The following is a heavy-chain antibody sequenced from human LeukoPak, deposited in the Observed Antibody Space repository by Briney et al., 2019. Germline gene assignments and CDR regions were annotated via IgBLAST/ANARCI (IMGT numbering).Heavy chain of an antibody. CDR1: GGSISSSSYY. CDR3: ASRRGGTMIVVGDDAFDI. D-gene: IGHD3-22*01. CDR2: IYYSGST. Sequence: SETLSLTCTASGGSISSSSYYWGWIRQPPGKGLEWIGSIYYSGSTYYNPSLKSRVTISVDTSKNQFSLKLSSVTAADTAVYYCASRRGGTMIVVGDDAFDIWGQGTMVTVSS. J-gene: IGHJ3*02. V-gene: IGHV4-39*01.